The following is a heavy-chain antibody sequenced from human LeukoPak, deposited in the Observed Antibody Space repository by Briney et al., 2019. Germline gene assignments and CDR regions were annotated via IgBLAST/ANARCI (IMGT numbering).Heavy chain of an antibody. CDR1: GGSISSGSYS. D-gene: IGHD2-21*02. CDR2: IYHSGST. Sequence: PSQTLSLTCAVSGGSISSGSYSWSWIRQPPGKGLEWIGYIYHSGSTYYNPSLKSRVTISVDRSKNQFSLKLNSVTAANTAVYYCARERMVTAIDYWGQGTLVTVSS. J-gene: IGHJ4*02. CDR3: ARERMVTAIDY. V-gene: IGHV4-30-2*01.